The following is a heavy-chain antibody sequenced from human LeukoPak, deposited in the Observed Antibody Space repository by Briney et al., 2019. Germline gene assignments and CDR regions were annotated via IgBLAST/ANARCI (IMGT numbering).Heavy chain of an antibody. CDR2: ISTDSGDA. CDR3: AGLGSTVKGRIDP. J-gene: IGHJ5*02. V-gene: IGHV1-2*02. CDR1: GYHFTGYH. D-gene: IGHD5/OR15-5a*01. Sequence: VASVKVSCKASGYHFTGYHVHWVRQAPGQGLEWMGRISTDSGDADIAQKLQGRVTMTRDTSISTAYMELSRLTSDDSAVYYCAGLGSTVKGRIDPWGQGTSVTVSS.